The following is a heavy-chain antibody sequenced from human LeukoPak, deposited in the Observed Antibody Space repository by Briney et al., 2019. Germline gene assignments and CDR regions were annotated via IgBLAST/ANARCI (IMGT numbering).Heavy chain of an antibody. J-gene: IGHJ4*02. Sequence: GGSLRLSCAASGFTFSSYAMSWVRQAPGKGPEWVSAIGGSGDSTYYADSVKGRFTISRDNSKNTLYLQMNSLRAEDTAVYYCAKTELFGVVIMDDYWGQGTLVTVSS. D-gene: IGHD3-3*01. CDR3: AKTELFGVVIMDDY. CDR1: GFTFSSYA. V-gene: IGHV3-23*01. CDR2: IGGSGDST.